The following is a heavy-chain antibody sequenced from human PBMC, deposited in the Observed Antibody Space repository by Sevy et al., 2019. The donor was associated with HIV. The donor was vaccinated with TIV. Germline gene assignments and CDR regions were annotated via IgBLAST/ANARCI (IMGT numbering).Heavy chain of an antibody. CDR1: GFTFSSYS. Sequence: GGSLRLSCAASGFTFSSYSMNWVRQAPGKGLEWVSSISSSSSYRYYADSVKGRFTISRDNAKNSLYLQMNSLRAEDKTVYYCASTGDCSGGSCYPDAFDIWGQGTMVTVSS. CDR2: ISSSSSYR. CDR3: ASTGDCSGGSCYPDAFDI. V-gene: IGHV3-21*01. D-gene: IGHD2-15*01. J-gene: IGHJ3*02.